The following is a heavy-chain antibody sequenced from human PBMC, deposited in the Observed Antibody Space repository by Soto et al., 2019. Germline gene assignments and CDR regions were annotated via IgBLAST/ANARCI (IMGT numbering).Heavy chain of an antibody. D-gene: IGHD4-17*01. CDR3: ARAKYGDYGDYFDY. V-gene: IGHV1-2*04. J-gene: IGHJ4*02. CDR1: GYTFTGYY. CDR2: INPNSGGT. Sequence: GASVKVSCKASGYTFTGYYMHWVRQAPGQGLEWMGWINPNSGGTNYAQKFQGWVTMTRDTSISTAYMELSRLRSYDTAVYYCARAKYGDYGDYFDYWGQGTLVTVSS.